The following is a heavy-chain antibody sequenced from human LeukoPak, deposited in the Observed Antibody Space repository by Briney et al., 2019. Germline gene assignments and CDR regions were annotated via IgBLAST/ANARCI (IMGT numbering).Heavy chain of an antibody. J-gene: IGHJ6*02. CDR3: AEKGNWNKDYYGMDV. D-gene: IGHD1/OR15-1a*01. V-gene: IGHV1-69*01. CDR2: IIPIFGTA. Sequence: ASVKVSCKASGGTFSSYAISWVRQAPGQGLEWIGGIIPIFGTANYAQKFQGGVTITADESTSTAYMELSSLRSEDTAVYYCAEKGNWNKDYYGMDVWGQGTTVTVSS. CDR1: GGTFSSYA.